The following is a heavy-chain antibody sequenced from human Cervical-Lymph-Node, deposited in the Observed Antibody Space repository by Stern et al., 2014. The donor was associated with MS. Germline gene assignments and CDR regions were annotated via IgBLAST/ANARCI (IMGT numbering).Heavy chain of an antibody. CDR3: AKQYFDSSGYSYYYGMDV. J-gene: IGHJ6*02. CDR1: GVTFNKYA. CDR2: ISGSGGSI. D-gene: IGHD3-22*01. V-gene: IGHV3-23*04. Sequence: EVQLVESGGDLVQPGGSLRLSCAASGVTFNKYAMNWVRQAPGKGLEWVSTISGSGGSIYYADSVKGRFTIARDNSENTLYLQMHSLRAEDTAIYYCAKQYFDSSGYSYYYGMDVWGQGTTVTVSS.